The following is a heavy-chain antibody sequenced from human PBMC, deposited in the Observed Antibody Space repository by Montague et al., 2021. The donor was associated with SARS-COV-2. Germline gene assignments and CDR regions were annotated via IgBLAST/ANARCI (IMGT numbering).Heavy chain of an antibody. CDR3: ACGEITTRGLIYYYGMDV. J-gene: IGHJ6*02. V-gene: IGHV4-34*01. CDR2: INHSGST. CDR1: GGPFSGYY. D-gene: IGHD4-11*01. Sequence: SETLSLTCAVYGGPFSGYYWTWIRQSPRKGLEWIGEINHSGSTNYNPSLKSRVNISVDTSKNQFSLKLSSVTAADTAVYYCACGEITTRGLIYYYGMDVWGQGTPVTVSS.